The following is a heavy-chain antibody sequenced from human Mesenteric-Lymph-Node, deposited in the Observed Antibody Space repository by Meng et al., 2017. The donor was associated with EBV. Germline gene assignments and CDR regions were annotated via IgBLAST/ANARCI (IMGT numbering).Heavy chain of an antibody. CDR1: GYTFTTYP. CDR3: ARGTGGAFDI. Sequence: QVQLVPSGSELKKPGASVKFSCKASGYTFTTYPINWVRQAPGQGLEWMGWINTNTGNPTYAQGFSGRFVFALDTSVSTAYLQISSLKAEDTAAYYCARGTGGAFDIWGQGTVVTVSS. V-gene: IGHV7-4-1*02. D-gene: IGHD1-14*01. CDR2: INTNTGNP. J-gene: IGHJ3*02.